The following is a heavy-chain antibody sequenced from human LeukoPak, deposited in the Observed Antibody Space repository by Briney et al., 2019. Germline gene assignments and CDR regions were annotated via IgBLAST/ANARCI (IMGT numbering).Heavy chain of an antibody. CDR1: GFTFSSYA. CDR3: AKEAKPPGNYYDSSGYYYDY. J-gene: IGHJ4*02. V-gene: IGHV3-23*01. CDR2: ISGSGGST. D-gene: IGHD3-22*01. Sequence: PGGSLRLSCAASGFTFSSYAMSWVRQAPGKGLEWVSAISGSGGSTYYADSAKGRFTISRDNSKNTLYLQMNSLRAEDTAVYYCAKEAKPPGNYYDSSGYYYDYWGQGTLVTVSS.